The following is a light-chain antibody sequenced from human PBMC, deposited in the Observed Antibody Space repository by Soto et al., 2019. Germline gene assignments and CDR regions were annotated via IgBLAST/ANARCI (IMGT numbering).Light chain of an antibody. J-gene: IGKJ1*01. CDR3: QQRSDWPRT. V-gene: IGKV3-11*01. CDR1: QSIRSY. CDR2: DAS. Sequence: EIVLTQSPGTLSLSPGERATLSCRASQSIRSYLAWFQQKRGQPPRLRIDDASNRATGIPARFSGSGSGTDFTLTLTSLEPEDFAVYYCQQRSDWPRTFGQGTKVEIK.